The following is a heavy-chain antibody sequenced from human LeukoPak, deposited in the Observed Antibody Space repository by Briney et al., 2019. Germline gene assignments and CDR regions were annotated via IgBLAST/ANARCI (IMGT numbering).Heavy chain of an antibody. Sequence: ASVKVSCKVSGYTLTELSMHWVRQAPGKGLEWMGGFDPEDGETIYAQKFQGRVTMTEDTSTDTAYMELSSLRSEDTAVYYCATGYCSGGSCYSRGYYFDYWGQGTLVTVSS. CDR2: FDPEDGET. J-gene: IGHJ4*02. D-gene: IGHD2-15*01. CDR1: GYTLTELS. V-gene: IGHV1-24*01. CDR3: ATGYCSGGSCYSRGYYFDY.